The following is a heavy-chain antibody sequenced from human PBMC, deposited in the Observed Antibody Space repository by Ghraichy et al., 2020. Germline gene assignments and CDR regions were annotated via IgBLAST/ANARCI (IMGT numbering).Heavy chain of an antibody. CDR1: GGSISSSNW. V-gene: IGHV4-4*02. D-gene: IGHD6-19*01. J-gene: IGHJ6*02. CDR2: IYHSGST. CDR3: ARDFRSGEIPGGMDV. Sequence: SETLSLTCAVSGGSISSSNWWSWVRQPPGKGLEWIGEIYHSGSTNYNPSLKSRVTISVDKSKNQFSLKLSSVTAADTAVYYCARDFRSGEIPGGMDVWGQGTTVTVSS.